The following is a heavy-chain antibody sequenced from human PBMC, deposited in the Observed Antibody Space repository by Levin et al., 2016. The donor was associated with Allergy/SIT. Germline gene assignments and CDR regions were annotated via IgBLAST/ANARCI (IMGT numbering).Heavy chain of an antibody. CDR1: GGSISSSSYY. CDR3: ARQPHSGGYYYMDV. J-gene: IGHJ6*03. D-gene: IGHD3-10*01. V-gene: IGHV4-39*01. CDR2: IYYSGST. Sequence: SETLSLTCTVSGGSISSSSYYWGWIRQPPGKGLEWIGSIYYSGSTYYNPSLKSRVTISVDTSKNQFSLKLSSVTAADTAVYYCARQPHSGGYYYMDVWGKGTTVTVSS.